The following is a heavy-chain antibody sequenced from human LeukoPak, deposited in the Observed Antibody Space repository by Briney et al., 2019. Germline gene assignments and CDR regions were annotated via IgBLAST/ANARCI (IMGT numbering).Heavy chain of an antibody. V-gene: IGHV3-74*01. Sequence: GSLRLSCAASGFTFSSYWMHWVRQAPGKGLVWVSRINTDGSSTSYADSVKGRFTISRDNSKNTLYLQMNSLRAEDTAVYYCAREGHYYGSGSSLYYFDYWGQGTPVTVSS. CDR3: AREGHYYGSGSSLYYFDY. J-gene: IGHJ4*02. CDR2: INTDGSST. CDR1: GFTFSSYW. D-gene: IGHD3-10*01.